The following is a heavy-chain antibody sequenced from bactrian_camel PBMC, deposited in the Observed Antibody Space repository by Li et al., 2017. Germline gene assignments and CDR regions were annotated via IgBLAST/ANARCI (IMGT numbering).Heavy chain of an antibody. V-gene: IGHV3-3*01. D-gene: IGHD1*01. CDR2: IARYSVV. CDR1: RYTYKRNC. J-gene: IGHJ4*01. CDR3: AAGGTNIPNGNWCRLDRFYNY. Sequence: VQLVESGGDSVQAGGSLTLSCAAGRYTYKRNCMGWFRQRPGKDREGVAAIARYSVVYADSVKGRFTISQDNAKNTVYLQMNSLNPEDTAMYYCAAGGTNIPNGNWCRLDRFYNYWGQGTQVTVS.